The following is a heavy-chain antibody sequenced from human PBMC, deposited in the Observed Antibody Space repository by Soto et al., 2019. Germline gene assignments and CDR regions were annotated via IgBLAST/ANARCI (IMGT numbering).Heavy chain of an antibody. CDR1: GGTFSSYA. V-gene: IGHV1-69*13. Sequence: ASVKVSCKASGGTFSSYAISWVRQAPGQGLEWMGGIIPIFGTANYAQKFQGRVTITADESTSTAYMELSSLRSEDTAVYYCARAGRGTMVYAIYDAFDIWGQGTMVTVSS. J-gene: IGHJ3*02. CDR3: ARAGRGTMVYAIYDAFDI. D-gene: IGHD2-8*01. CDR2: IIPIFGTA.